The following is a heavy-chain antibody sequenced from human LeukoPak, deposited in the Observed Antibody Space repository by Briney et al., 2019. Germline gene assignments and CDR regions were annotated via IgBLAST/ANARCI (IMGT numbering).Heavy chain of an antibody. Sequence: GGSLRLSCAASGFTFSTFWMSWVRQAPGKGLEWVANIQQDGSEKYYVDSVKGRFTISRDNAKNSLHLQMNSLRAEDTAVYYCAREDSSGSGEDYWGQGTLVTVSS. CDR3: AREDSSGSGEDY. V-gene: IGHV3-7*01. CDR2: IQQDGSEK. J-gene: IGHJ4*02. CDR1: GFTFSTFW. D-gene: IGHD3-22*01.